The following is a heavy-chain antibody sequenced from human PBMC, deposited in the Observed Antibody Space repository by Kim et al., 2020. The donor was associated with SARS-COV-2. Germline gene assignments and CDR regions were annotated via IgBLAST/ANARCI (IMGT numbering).Heavy chain of an antibody. Sequence: GGSLRLSCAASGFTFSSYEMNWVRQAPGKGLEWVSYISSSGSTIYYADPVKGRFTISRDNAKNSLYLQMNSLRAEDTAVYYCARDRPGLFVSPLLDHWGQGTLVTVST. CDR2: ISSSGSTI. CDR3: ARDRPGLFVSPLLDH. D-gene: IGHD2-21*01. J-gene: IGHJ4*02. V-gene: IGHV3-48*03. CDR1: GFTFSSYE.